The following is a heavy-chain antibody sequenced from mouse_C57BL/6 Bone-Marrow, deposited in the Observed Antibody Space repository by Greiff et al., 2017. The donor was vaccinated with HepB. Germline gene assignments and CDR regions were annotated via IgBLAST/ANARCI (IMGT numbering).Heavy chain of an antibody. V-gene: IGHV5-17*01. CDR2: ISSGSSTI. J-gene: IGHJ2*01. Sequence: EVHLVESGGGLVKPGGSLKLSCAASGFTFSDYGMHWVRQAPEKGLEWVAYISSGSSTIYYADTVKGRFTISRDNAKNTLFLQMTSLRSEDTAMYYCARYYDYDGGGFDYWGQGTTLTVSS. D-gene: IGHD2-4*01. CDR3: ARYYDYDGGGFDY. CDR1: GFTFSDYG.